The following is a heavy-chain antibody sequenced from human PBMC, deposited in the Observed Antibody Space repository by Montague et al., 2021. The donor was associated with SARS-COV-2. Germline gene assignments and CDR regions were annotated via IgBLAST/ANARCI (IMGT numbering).Heavy chain of an antibody. J-gene: IGHJ4*02. CDR1: GFTFSSYS. V-gene: IGHV3-21*01. CDR3: ARDDFRIAAAVFDY. D-gene: IGHD6-13*01. Sequence: SLRLSCAASGFTFSSYSMNWVRQAPGKGLEWVSSISSSSSYIYYADSVKGRFTISRDNAKNSLHLQMNSLRAEDTAVYYCARDDFRIAAAVFDYWGQGTLVTVSS. CDR2: ISSSSSYI.